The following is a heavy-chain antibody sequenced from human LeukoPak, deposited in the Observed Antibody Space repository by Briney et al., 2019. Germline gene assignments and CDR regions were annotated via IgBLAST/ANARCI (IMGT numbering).Heavy chain of an antibody. CDR1: GGTFSSYA. CDR3: ARLITGTTPIDY. J-gene: IGHJ4*02. V-gene: IGHV1-69*04. CDR2: IIPILGIA. D-gene: IGHD1-7*01. Sequence: SVKVSCKASGGTFSSYAISWVRQAPGQGLEWMGRIIPILGIANYAQKFQGRVTITADKSTSTAYMELSSLRSEDTAVYYCARLITGTTPIDYWGQGTLVTVSS.